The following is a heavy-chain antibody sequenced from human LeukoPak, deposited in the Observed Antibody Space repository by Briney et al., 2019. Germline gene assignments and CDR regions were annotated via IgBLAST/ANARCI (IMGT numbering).Heavy chain of an antibody. CDR2: INHSGTT. CDR3: TRNNWFDH. CDR1: GGSFSSYY. V-gene: IGHV4-34*01. Sequence: SETLSLTCAVYGGSFSSYYWSWIRQSPGKGVEGIGEINHSGTTKYNPSLKSRVTISVDTPQNQFSLRLSSVTAADTAVYYCTRNNWFDHWGQGTLVTVSS. J-gene: IGHJ5*02.